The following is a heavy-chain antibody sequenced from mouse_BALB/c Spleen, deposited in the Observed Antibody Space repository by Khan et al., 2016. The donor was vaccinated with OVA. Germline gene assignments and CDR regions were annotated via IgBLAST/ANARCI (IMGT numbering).Heavy chain of an antibody. CDR1: GYSITSDYA. Sequence: EVQLQESGPGLVKPSQSLSLTCTVTGYSITSDYAWNWIRQFPGNKLEWMGYISFSGSTSYNPSLKSRISFTRDTSKNQFFLQLTSVTTEDTATYYCARSVYYYYAYALDYWGQGTSVTVSS. V-gene: IGHV3-2*02. J-gene: IGHJ4*01. CDR2: ISFSGST. CDR3: ARSVYYYYAYALDY. D-gene: IGHD2-4*01.